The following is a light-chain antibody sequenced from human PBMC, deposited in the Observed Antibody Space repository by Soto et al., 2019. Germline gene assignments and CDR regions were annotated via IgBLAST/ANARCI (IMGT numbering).Light chain of an antibody. J-gene: IGKJ1*01. CDR2: AAS. Sequence: DIPMTQSPSSLSASVGDRVTITCRASQSISSYLNWYQQKPGKAPKLLIYAASSLQSGVPARFSGSGSGTDFTLTISSLQPEDFATYYCQQSYSTHTFGQGTKVDIK. CDR3: QQSYSTHT. CDR1: QSISSY. V-gene: IGKV1-39*01.